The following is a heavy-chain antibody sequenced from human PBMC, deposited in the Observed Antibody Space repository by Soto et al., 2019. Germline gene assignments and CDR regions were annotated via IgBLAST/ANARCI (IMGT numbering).Heavy chain of an antibody. D-gene: IGHD3-10*01. V-gene: IGHV4-31*03. J-gene: IGHJ4*02. CDR3: ARAIGPSYYFDY. CDR2: IYYSGST. Sequence: SETLSLTCTVSGGSISSGGYYWSWIRQHPGKGLEWIGYIYYSGSTYYNPSLKSRVTISVDTSKNQFSLKLSSVTAADTAVYYCARAIGPSYYFDYWGQGTLVTVSS. CDR1: GGSISSGGYY.